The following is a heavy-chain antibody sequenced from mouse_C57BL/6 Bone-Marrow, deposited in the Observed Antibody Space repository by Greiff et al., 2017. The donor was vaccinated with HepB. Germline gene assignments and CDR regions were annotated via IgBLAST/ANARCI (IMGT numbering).Heavy chain of an antibody. D-gene: IGHD1-1*01. Sequence: EVQGVESGAELVRPGASVKLSCTASGFNIKDDYMHWVKQRPEQGLEWIGWIDPENGDTEYASKFQGKATITADTSSNTAYLQLSSLTSEDTAVYYCTTLYYYGSSYPFDYWGQGTTLTVSS. CDR2: IDPENGDT. J-gene: IGHJ2*01. V-gene: IGHV14-4*01. CDR3: TTLYYYGSSYPFDY. CDR1: GFNIKDDY.